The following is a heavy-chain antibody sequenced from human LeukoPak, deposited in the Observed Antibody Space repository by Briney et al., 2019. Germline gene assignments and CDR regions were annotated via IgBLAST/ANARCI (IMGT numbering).Heavy chain of an antibody. J-gene: IGHJ4*02. CDR2: IKSDGSGT. Sequence: GGSLRLSCAASGFTFSSYWMHWVRQAPGKGLVWVTRIKSDGSGTTYADSVKGRFTISRDNAKNTLYLQMNSLRAEDTAVYYCAGDQGGGDSYFDYWGQRTLVTVSS. CDR3: AGDQGGGDSYFDY. CDR1: GFTFSSYW. V-gene: IGHV3-74*01. D-gene: IGHD2-21*02.